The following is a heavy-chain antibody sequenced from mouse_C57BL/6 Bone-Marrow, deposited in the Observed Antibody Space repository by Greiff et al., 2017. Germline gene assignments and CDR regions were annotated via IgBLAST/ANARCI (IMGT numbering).Heavy chain of an antibody. CDR3: AKGWITTVVAIDY. V-gene: IGHV1-64*01. D-gene: IGHD1-1*01. Sequence: VQLQQPGAELVKPGASVKLSCKASGYTFTSYWMHWVKQRPGQGLEWIGMIHPNSGSTNYNEKFKSKATLTVDKSSSTAYMQLSSLTSEDSAVYYCAKGWITTVVAIDYWGQGTTLTVSS. J-gene: IGHJ2*01. CDR1: GYTFTSYW. CDR2: IHPNSGST.